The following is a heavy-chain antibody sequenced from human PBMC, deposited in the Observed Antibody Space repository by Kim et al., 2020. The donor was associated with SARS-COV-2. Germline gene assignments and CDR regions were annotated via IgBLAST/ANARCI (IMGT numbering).Heavy chain of an antibody. Sequence: GGSLRLSCAASGFTFSNAWMSWVRQAPGKGLEWVGRIKSKTDGGTTDYAAPVKGRFTISRDDSKNTLYLQMNSLKTEDTAVYYCTTLSRWFGESSTDYWGQGTLVTVSS. CDR1: GFTFSNAW. V-gene: IGHV3-15*01. D-gene: IGHD3-10*01. J-gene: IGHJ4*02. CDR2: IKSKTDGGTT. CDR3: TTLSRWFGESSTDY.